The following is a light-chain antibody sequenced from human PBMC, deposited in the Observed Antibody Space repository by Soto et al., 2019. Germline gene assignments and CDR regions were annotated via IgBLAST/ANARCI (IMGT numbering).Light chain of an antibody. CDR2: SAS. CDR3: QQYYYWPLT. CDR1: QGVGRS. Sequence: EVLMTQSPATLSTSPGEGATLSYRASQGVGRSVAWYQQTPGQSPRLLIYSASTRASGVPARFSGSGSGTEFTLTISSLQSEDFALYSCQQYYYWPLTFGGGTKVEIK. V-gene: IGKV3-15*01. J-gene: IGKJ4*01.